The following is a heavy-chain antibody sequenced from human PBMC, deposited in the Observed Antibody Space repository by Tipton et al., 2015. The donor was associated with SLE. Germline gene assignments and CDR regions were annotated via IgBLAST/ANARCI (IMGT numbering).Heavy chain of an antibody. Sequence: TLSLTCTVSGYSISSGYYWGWIRQPPGKGLEWIGSVYHSGSTYYNPSLKSRVTISVDTPKNQFSLKLNSVTAADTAVYYCARGGIQLWNWFDPWGQGTLVTVSS. J-gene: IGHJ5*02. D-gene: IGHD5-18*01. CDR3: ARGGIQLWNWFDP. V-gene: IGHV4-38-2*02. CDR2: VYHSGST. CDR1: GYSISSGYY.